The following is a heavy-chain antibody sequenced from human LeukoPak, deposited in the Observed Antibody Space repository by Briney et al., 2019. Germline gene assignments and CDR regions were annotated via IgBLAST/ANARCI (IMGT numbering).Heavy chain of an antibody. D-gene: IGHD6-19*01. CDR2: INHSGST. Sequence: SETLSLTCAVYGGSFSGYYWSWIRQPPGKGLEWIGEINHSGSTYYNPSLKSRVTISVDTSKNQFSLKLSSVTAADTAVYYCAKYSSGWYYFDYWGQGTLVTVSS. CDR1: GGSFSGYY. CDR3: AKYSSGWYYFDY. V-gene: IGHV4-34*01. J-gene: IGHJ4*02.